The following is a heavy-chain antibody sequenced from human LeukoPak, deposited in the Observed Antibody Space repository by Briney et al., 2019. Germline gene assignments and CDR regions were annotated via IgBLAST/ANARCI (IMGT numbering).Heavy chain of an antibody. V-gene: IGHV4-59*01. J-gene: IGHJ4*02. CDR2: IYYSGTT. CDR3: ARAPPEESWLVYFDS. D-gene: IGHD6-19*01. Sequence: EPLSLTCAVYGGSFSGYYWSWIRQPPGKGLERIGYIYYSGTTNYNPSLNSRVTISVDTTKNQLSLKLSSVTPADTAIYYCARAPPEESWLVYFDSWGQGTLVTVSS. CDR1: GGSFSGYY.